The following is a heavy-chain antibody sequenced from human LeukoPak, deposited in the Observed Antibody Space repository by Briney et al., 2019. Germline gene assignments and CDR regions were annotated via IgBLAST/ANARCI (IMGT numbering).Heavy chain of an antibody. CDR3: ARDVREGYNYDY. J-gene: IGHJ4*02. CDR2: INHSGST. Sequence: PSETLSLTCAVYGGSFSGYYWSWIRQPPGKGLEWIGEINHSGSTNYNPSLKSRVTISVDTSKNLFSLKLSSVTAADTAVYYCARDVREGYNYDYWGQGTLVTVSS. D-gene: IGHD5-24*01. CDR1: GGSFSGYY. V-gene: IGHV4-34*01.